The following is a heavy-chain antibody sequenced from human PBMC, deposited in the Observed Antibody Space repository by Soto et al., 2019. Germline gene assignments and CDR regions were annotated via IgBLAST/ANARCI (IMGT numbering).Heavy chain of an antibody. CDR1: GGSISSGGYY. CDR3: ARYLGDYPSYFDY. D-gene: IGHD4-17*01. V-gene: IGHV4-31*03. CDR2: IYYSGST. J-gene: IGHJ4*02. Sequence: PSETLSLTCTVSGGSISSGGYYWSWIRQHPGKGLEWIGYIYYSGSTYYNPSLKSRVTISVDTSKNQFSLKLSSVTAADTAMYYCARYLGDYPSYFDYWGQGTLVTVSS.